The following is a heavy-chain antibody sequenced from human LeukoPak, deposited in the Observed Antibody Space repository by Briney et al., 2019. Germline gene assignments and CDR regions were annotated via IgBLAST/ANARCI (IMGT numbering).Heavy chain of an antibody. V-gene: IGHV3-33*01. CDR2: MWDDESNK. CDR1: GLTFSSHG. D-gene: IGHD1-26*01. J-gene: IGHJ4*02. CDR3: ARGRGGTYPPGIY. Sequence: GGSLRLSCAASGLTFSSHGMHWVRQAPGKGLEWVAVMWDDESNKYYADSVKGRFTISRDNSKDILYLQMNNLGAEDTAVYYCARGRGGTYPPGIYWGQGTLVTVSS.